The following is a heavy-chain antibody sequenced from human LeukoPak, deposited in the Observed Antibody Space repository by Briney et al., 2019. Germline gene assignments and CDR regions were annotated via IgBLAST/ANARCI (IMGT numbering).Heavy chain of an antibody. CDR1: GFTVSSNY. D-gene: IGHD3-22*01. J-gene: IGHJ4*02. CDR2: IYSGGST. Sequence: PGGSLRLSCAASGFTVSSNYMSWVRQAPGKGLEWVSVIYSGGSTYYADSVKGRFTISRDNAKNSLYLQMNSLRAEDTALYYCARGGGSGYYYPPFYWGQGTLVTVSS. CDR3: ARGGGSGYYYPPFY. V-gene: IGHV3-66*01.